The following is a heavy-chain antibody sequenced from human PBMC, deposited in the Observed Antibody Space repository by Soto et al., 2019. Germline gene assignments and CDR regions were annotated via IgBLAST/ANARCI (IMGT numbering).Heavy chain of an antibody. CDR3: ARGDLLH. CDR1: GFTFSTYY. CDR2: ISGGSTYI. V-gene: IGHV3-21*01. Sequence: PGGSLRLSCAASGFTFSTYYMNWVRQAPGKGLEWVSSISGGSTYIYYADSVKGRFTISRDNAKNSLYLQIYSLRAEDTAVYYCARGDLLHWGQGTLVTVSS. D-gene: IGHD3-3*01. J-gene: IGHJ1*01.